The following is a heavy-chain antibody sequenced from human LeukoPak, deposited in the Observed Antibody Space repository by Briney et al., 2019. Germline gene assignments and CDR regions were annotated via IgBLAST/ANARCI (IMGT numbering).Heavy chain of an antibody. CDR2: ISSNGDNT. CDR1: GFTFSTYV. J-gene: IGHJ4*02. CDR3: VRGTGY. V-gene: IGHV3-64D*06. Sequence: GGSLRLSCSVSGFTFSTYVMHWVRQAPGKGLEYVSAISSNGDNTYYADSVKGRFTISRDNSKNTLHLQMSSLRADDTAVYYCVRGTGYWGQGTLVTVSS.